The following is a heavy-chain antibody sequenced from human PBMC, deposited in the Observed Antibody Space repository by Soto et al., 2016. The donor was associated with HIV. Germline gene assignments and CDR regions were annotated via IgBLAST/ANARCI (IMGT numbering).Heavy chain of an antibody. CDR1: GASISYYY. CDR2: VYFTGST. Sequence: QVQLQESGPGLVKPSETLSLTCTVSGASISYYYWSWIRQPPGKGLEWIGYVYFTGSTTYNPSLKSRVSISVDTSNNQFSLKPTSVTAADTGVYYCARDAPYHYKSGELGAPVWGNGTTITVSS. J-gene: IGHJ6*03. D-gene: IGHD1-7*01. CDR3: ARDAPYHYKSGELGAPV. V-gene: IGHV4-59*01.